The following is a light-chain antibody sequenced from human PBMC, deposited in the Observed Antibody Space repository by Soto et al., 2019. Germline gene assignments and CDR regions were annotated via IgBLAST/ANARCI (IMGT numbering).Light chain of an antibody. J-gene: IGKJ4*01. Sequence: EIVLTQSPATLSLSPGERATLSCRASQSVSSYFAWYQQKPGQAPRLLIYDASNRATGIPARFSGSGSGTDSTLTISSLEPEDFEVYYCQQRSNWPLFGGGTKVEIK. CDR2: DAS. V-gene: IGKV3-11*01. CDR3: QQRSNWPL. CDR1: QSVSSY.